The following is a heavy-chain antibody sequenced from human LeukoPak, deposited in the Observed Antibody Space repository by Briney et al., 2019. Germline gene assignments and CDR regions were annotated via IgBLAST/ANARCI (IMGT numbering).Heavy chain of an antibody. D-gene: IGHD3-3*01. CDR3: ARRGGWSGYAFGYYYYMDV. V-gene: IGHV1-8*03. J-gene: IGHJ6*03. CDR2: MDPNSGNT. Sequence: ASVKVSCKASGGTFSSYAISWVRQATGQGLEWMGWMDPNSGNTGYAQKFQGRVTITRNTSISTAYIELSSLRSEDTAVYYCARRGGWSGYAFGYYYYMDVWGKGTTVTVSS. CDR1: GGTFSSYA.